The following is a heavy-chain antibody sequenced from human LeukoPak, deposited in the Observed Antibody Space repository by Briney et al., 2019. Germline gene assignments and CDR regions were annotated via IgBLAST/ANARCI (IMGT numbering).Heavy chain of an antibody. J-gene: IGHJ5*02. V-gene: IGHV1-2*02. D-gene: IGHD3-10*01. CDR3: ARAPYYYGSGSSGWFDP. CDR2: INPNSGGT. Sequence: ASVKVSCKASGYTFTGYYMHWVRQAPGQGLKWMGWINPNSGGTNYAQKFQGRVTMTRDTSIRTAYMELSRLRSDDTAVYYCARAPYYYGSGSSGWFDPWGQGTLVTVSS. CDR1: GYTFTGYY.